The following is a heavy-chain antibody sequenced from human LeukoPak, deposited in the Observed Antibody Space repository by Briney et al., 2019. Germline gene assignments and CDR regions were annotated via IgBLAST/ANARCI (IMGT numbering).Heavy chain of an antibody. J-gene: IGHJ1*01. Sequence: GGSLTLSCQASGFTFSRYWMHWVRQAPGKGLAWVSRIKSDGKRNYADSGNGGFTISRDNAKNKVSLQMDSLRAEETGVYYCARAPSEVGGYYPEYFRHWGQGTLVTVSS. CDR3: ARAPSEVGGYYPEYFRH. CDR1: GFTFSRYW. CDR2: IKSDGKR. V-gene: IGHV3-74*01. D-gene: IGHD3-22*01.